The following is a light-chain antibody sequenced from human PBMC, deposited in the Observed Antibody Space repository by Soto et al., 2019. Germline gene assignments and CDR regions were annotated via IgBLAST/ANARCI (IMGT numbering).Light chain of an antibody. CDR2: DVS. V-gene: IGLV2-14*01. CDR3: SSYTSSSLSV. CDR1: ISDVGGYNY. J-gene: IGLJ1*01. Sequence: TQTASVSGSRGQSVTISCTGTISDVGGYNYVSWYQQLPGKAPKLMIYDVSDRPSGVSNRFSGSKSGNTASLTISGLQAEDEADYYCSSYTSSSLSVFGTGTKVTVL.